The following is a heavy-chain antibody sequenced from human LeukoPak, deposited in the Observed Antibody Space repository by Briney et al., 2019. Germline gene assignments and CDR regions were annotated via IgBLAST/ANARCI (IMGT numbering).Heavy chain of an antibody. Sequence: PSETLSLTCTVSGGSISSSNHYWSWIRQPPGKGLEWIGTIYYGGQTYYTPSLKSRVTMSVDTSNNPFSLRLNSVSAADTAVYYCARSSASSHLWTGYYPLYYYYMDVWGKGTTVTVSS. J-gene: IGHJ6*03. CDR1: GGSISSSNHY. CDR2: IYYGGQT. D-gene: IGHD3/OR15-3a*01. CDR3: ARSSASSHLWTGYYPLYYYYMDV. V-gene: IGHV4-39*01.